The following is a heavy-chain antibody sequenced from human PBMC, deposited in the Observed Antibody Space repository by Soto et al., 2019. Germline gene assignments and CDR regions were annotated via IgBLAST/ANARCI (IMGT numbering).Heavy chain of an antibody. J-gene: IGHJ5*02. Sequence: TSETLSLTCAVYCGSFSGYYWSWIRQPPGKGLEWIGEINHSGNTNYNPPLKSRVTISVDTSKNQFSLKLSSVTAADTAVYYCARGPSNTMITFGGVIAKYNWFDPWGQGTLVTVSS. D-gene: IGHD3-16*02. CDR2: INHSGNT. CDR1: CGSFSGYY. V-gene: IGHV4-34*01. CDR3: ARGPSNTMITFGGVIAKYNWFDP.